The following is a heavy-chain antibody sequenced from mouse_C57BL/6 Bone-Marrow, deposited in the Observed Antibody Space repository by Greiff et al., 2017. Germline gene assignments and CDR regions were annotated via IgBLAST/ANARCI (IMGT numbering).Heavy chain of an antibody. V-gene: IGHV5-12*01. CDR1: GFTFSDYY. CDR3: ARRTFNFFSDY. Sequence: EVQRVESGGGLVQPGGSLKLSCAASGFTFSDYYMYWVRQTPEKRLEWVAYISNGGGSTYYPDTVKGRFTISRDNAKNTLYLQMSRLKSEDTAMYYCARRTFNFFSDYWGQGTTLTVSS. CDR2: ISNGGGST. D-gene: IGHD4-1*02. J-gene: IGHJ2*01.